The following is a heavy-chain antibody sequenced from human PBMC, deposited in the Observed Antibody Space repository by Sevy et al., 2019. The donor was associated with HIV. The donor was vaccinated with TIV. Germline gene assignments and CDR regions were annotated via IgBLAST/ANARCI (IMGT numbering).Heavy chain of an antibody. CDR3: AKDLLLWFGESNYYYYYGMDV. D-gene: IGHD3-10*01. J-gene: IGHJ6*02. CDR2: ISYDGSNK. V-gene: IGHV3-30*18. CDR1: GFTFSSYG. Sequence: GGSLRLSCAASGFTFSSYGMHWVRQAPGKGLEWVAGISYDGSNKYYADSVKGRFTISRDNSKNTLYLQMNSLRAEDTAVYYCAKDLLLWFGESNYYYYYGMDVWGQGTTVTVSS.